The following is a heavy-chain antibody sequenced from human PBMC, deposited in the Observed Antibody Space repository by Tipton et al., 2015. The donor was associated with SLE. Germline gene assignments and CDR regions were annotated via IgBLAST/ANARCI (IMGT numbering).Heavy chain of an antibody. V-gene: IGHV4-34*01. CDR1: GGSFSGYY. CDR3: ARDGCSSFSCYGYYYMDV. Sequence: TLSLTCAVYGGSFSGYYWSWIRQPPGKGLEWIGEINHSGSTIYNPSLKSRVTISVDTSKNQFSLRLSSVTAADTAVYYCARDGCSSFSCYGYYYMDVWGKGTTVTVSS. CDR2: INHSGST. J-gene: IGHJ6*03. D-gene: IGHD2-2*01.